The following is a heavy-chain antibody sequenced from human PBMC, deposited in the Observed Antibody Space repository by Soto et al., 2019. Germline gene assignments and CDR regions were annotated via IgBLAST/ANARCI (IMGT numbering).Heavy chain of an antibody. D-gene: IGHD4-4*01. CDR1: GFTFSSYW. V-gene: IGHV3-74*01. CDR3: ARRLQSEYYYYGMDV. J-gene: IGHJ6*02. CDR2: INSDGSST. Sequence: EVPLVESGGGLVQPGGSLRLSCAASGFTFSSYWMHWVRQAPGKGLVWVSRINSDGSSTSYADSVKGRFTISRDNAKNTLYLQMNSLRAEDTAVYYCARRLQSEYYYYGMDVWGQGTTVTVSS.